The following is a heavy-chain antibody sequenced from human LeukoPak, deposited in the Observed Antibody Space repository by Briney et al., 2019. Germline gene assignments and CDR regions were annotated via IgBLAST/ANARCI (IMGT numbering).Heavy chain of an antibody. J-gene: IGHJ4*02. D-gene: IGHD4-17*01. CDR2: IYYSGSS. Sequence: SETLSLTCTVSGVSISSYYWNWIRQAPGKGLEWIGNIYYSGSSNYNPSLRGRVTISLDTSKNQFSLELSSVTAADTAVYYCARFPYGAYGLDYWGQGTLVTVSS. CDR3: ARFPYGAYGLDY. CDR1: GVSISSYY. V-gene: IGHV4-59*08.